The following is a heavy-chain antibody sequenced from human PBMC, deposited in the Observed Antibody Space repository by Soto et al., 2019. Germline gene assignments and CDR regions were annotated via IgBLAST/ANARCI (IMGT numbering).Heavy chain of an antibody. J-gene: IGHJ6*02. CDR2: IYYSGST. CDR1: GDSISSSYNY. Sequence: QVQLQESGPGLVKASQTLSLTCTVSGDSISSSYNYWSWVRKHPGKGLEWIGYIYYSGSTYYNPSLKGRLTISVDTSKNQFSLNLSSVTAADTAVYYCARVGGCGRSSCYAVDYGMDVWGQGTTVTVSS. V-gene: IGHV4-31*03. CDR3: ARVGGCGRSSCYAVDYGMDV. D-gene: IGHD2-2*01.